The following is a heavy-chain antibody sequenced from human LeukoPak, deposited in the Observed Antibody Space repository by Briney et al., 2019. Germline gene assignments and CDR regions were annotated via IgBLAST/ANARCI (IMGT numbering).Heavy chain of an antibody. D-gene: IGHD4-17*01. CDR2: IHYSGTT. J-gene: IGHJ5*02. CDR1: GGSVSASTYYY. CDR3: ARHDYRDYNPGTNWFDP. V-gene: IGHV4-39*01. Sequence: SETLSLTCTVSGGSVSASTYYYWGWIRQPPGKGLEWIGSIHYSGTTYYNPSLKSRVTISVDTCKNQFSLKLNSVTTADTAVYYCARHDYRDYNPGTNWFDPWGQGTLVTVSS.